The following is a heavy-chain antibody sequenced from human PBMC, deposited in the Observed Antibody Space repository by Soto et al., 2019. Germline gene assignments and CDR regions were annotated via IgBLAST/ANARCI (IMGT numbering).Heavy chain of an antibody. CDR1: SDSISSYY. D-gene: IGHD6-19*01. CDR3: ARAVGVPIYYLDY. J-gene: IGHJ4*02. V-gene: IGHV4-59*08. Sequence: QVQLQESGPGLVTPSETLSLTCTVSSDSISSYYWIWIRQSPGKGLEWIGSTDYSGNTNYNPPLKSRVTIYGDTSKNQFSLRLSSVTAADTAAYYCARAVGVPIYYLDYWGPGTLVTVSS. CDR2: TDYSGNT.